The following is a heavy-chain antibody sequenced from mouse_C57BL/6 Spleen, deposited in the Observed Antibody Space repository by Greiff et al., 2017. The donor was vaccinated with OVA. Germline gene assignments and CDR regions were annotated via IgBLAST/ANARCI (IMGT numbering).Heavy chain of an antibody. CDR3: ARAMITPYYFDY. D-gene: IGHD2-4*01. V-gene: IGHV1-80*01. CDR1: GYAFSSYW. J-gene: IGHJ2*01. Sequence: VKLMESGAELVKPGASVKISCKASGYAFSSYWMNWVKQRPGKGLEWIGQIYPGDGDTNYNGKFKGKATLTADKSSSTAYMQLSSLTSEDSAVYFCARAMITPYYFDYWGQGTTLTVSS. CDR2: IYPGDGDT.